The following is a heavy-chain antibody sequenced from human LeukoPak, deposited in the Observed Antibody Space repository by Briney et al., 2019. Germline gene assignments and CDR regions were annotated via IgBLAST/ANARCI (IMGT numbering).Heavy chain of an antibody. J-gene: IGHJ4*02. V-gene: IGHV1-46*01. CDR3: ARDYVDDIPMIKDY. CDR2: INLSGGST. CDR1: GYAFTSYH. Sequence: ASVKVSCKASGYAFTSYHMHWVRQAPGQGLEWMGLINLSGGSTTYAQRFQGRVTLTRDTSTSTVYMELSSLRSEDTAVYYCARDYVDDIPMIKDYWGQGTLVTVSS. D-gene: IGHD2-8*01.